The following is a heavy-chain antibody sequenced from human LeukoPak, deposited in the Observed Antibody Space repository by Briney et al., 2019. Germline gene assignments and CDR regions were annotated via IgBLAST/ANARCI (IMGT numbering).Heavy chain of an antibody. CDR2: ITGSGAST. J-gene: IGHJ4*02. CDR3: ARPHYDILTGYMYYFDY. D-gene: IGHD3-9*01. CDR1: GFTFSSYA. Sequence: PGASLRLSCAASGFTFSSYAMTWVRQAPGKGLEWVSHITGSGASTYYADSVKGRSTISRDNSNNSLYLQMNSLRADDTAVYYCARPHYDILTGYMYYFDYWGQGTLVTVPS. V-gene: IGHV3-23*01.